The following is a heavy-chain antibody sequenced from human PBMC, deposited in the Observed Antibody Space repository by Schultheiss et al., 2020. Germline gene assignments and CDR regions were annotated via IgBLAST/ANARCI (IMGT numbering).Heavy chain of an antibody. D-gene: IGHD6-13*01. V-gene: IGHV4-34*01. CDR2: VDYTGNT. CDR3: SAAAARYFDY. J-gene: IGHJ4*02. Sequence: SETLSLTCAVYGGSFSGFYWSWIRQPPGKGLEWIGSVDYTGNTYYKASLKSRLTISVDTSKNQFSLKLSSVTAADTAVYYCSAAAARYFDYWGQGTLVTVSS. CDR1: GGSFSGFY.